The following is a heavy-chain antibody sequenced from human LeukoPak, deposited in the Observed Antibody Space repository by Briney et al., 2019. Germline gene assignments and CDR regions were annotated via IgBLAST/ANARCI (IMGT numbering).Heavy chain of an antibody. CDR1: GFPFSSYA. V-gene: IGHV3-30-3*01. CDR2: ISYDGSNK. D-gene: IGHD3-22*01. CDR3: ARETCYYDSSGYELFDP. J-gene: IGHJ5*02. Sequence: GRSLRLSCAGSGFPFSSYAMDWVRQAPGKGLEWVAVISYDGSNKYYADSVKGRFTISRDNSKNTLYLQMNSLRAEDTAVYYCARETCYYDSSGYELFDPWGQGTLVTVSS.